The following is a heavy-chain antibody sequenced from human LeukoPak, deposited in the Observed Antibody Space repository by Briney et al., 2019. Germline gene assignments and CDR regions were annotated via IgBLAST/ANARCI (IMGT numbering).Heavy chain of an antibody. CDR2: IIKDGSEK. CDR3: VGGSGWPFEY. Sequence: GGSLRLSCAASGFTFSSSWMFWVRQAPGKGLEWVANIIKDGSEKDYADSVKGRFIISRDNAENSLSLQMNSLRVDDTAVYYCVGGSGWPFEYWGQGTLVTVSS. CDR1: GFTFSSSW. D-gene: IGHD6-19*01. J-gene: IGHJ4*02. V-gene: IGHV3-7*03.